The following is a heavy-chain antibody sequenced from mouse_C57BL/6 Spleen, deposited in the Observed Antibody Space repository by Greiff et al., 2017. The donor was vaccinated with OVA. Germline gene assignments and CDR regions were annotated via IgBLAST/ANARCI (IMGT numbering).Heavy chain of an antibody. J-gene: IGHJ2*01. CDR3: ARRITTVVASLEDYFDY. V-gene: IGHV1-61*01. CDR1: GYTFTSYW. D-gene: IGHD1-1*01. Sequence: QVQLQQSGAELVRPGSSVKLSCKASGYTFTSYWMDWVKQRPGQGLEWIGNIYPSDSETHYNQKFKDKATLTVDKSSSTAYMQLSSLTSEDSAVYYCARRITTVVASLEDYFDYWGQGTTLTVSS. CDR2: IYPSDSET.